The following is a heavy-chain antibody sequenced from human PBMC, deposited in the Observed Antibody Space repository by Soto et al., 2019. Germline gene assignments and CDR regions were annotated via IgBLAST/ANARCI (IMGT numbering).Heavy chain of an antibody. CDR2: ISGGGGDT. D-gene: IGHD3-22*01. CDR1: GFTFSNYA. CDR3: AKKDGTDGYYDTFDI. J-gene: IGHJ3*02. Sequence: GGSLRLSCTASGFTFSNYAMSWVRQAPGKGLEWASSISGGGGDTYYADSVKGRFTISRDNSKNTLFLQMNSLRVEDTALYYCAKKDGTDGYYDTFDIWGPGTMVTVSS. V-gene: IGHV3-23*01.